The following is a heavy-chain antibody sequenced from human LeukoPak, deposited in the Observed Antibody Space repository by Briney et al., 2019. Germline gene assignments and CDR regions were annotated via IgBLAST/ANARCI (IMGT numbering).Heavy chain of an antibody. J-gene: IGHJ4*02. CDR3: ARGEGGLRFLEWLTGPPDY. CDR2: INPSDGST. Sequence: GASVKVSCKASGYTFTSYYMHWVRQAPGQGLEWMGMINPSDGSTSYAQKFQGRVTMTRDTSTSTVYMELSSLRSEDTAVYYCARGEGGLRFLEWLTGPPDYWGQGTLVTVSS. D-gene: IGHD3-3*01. V-gene: IGHV1-46*01. CDR1: GYTFTSYY.